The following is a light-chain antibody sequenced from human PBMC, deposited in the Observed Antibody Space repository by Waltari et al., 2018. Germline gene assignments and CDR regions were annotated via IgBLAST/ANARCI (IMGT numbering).Light chain of an antibody. V-gene: IGKV3-20*01. CDR1: QSVSRA. J-gene: IGKJ1*01. Sequence: EIVLAHSPGTLSLSPGERATLSCRASQSVSRALAWYQQKPGQAPRLLLYGASIRATGIPDRFSGSGSGTDFSLTITRLEPEDFAVYFCQHYVRLPATFGQGTKVEIK. CDR3: QHYVRLPAT. CDR2: GAS.